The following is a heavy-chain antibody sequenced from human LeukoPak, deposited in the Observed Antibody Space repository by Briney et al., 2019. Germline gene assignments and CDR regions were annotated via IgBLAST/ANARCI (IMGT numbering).Heavy chain of an antibody. J-gene: IGHJ5*02. CDR2: IYPGNSDT. CDR3: ARRSGNWFDP. CDR1: GYYFTNYW. V-gene: IGHV5-51*01. Sequence: GESLKISCKGSGYYFTNYWIGWVRQMPGKGLGWGGIIYPGNSDTTYSPSFQGQVTISADKSISTAYLQWRSLKTSDTAMYYCARRSGNWFDPWGQGTLVTVSS.